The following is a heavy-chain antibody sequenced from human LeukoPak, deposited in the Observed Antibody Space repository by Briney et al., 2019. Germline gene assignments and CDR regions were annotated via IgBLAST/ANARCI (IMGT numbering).Heavy chain of an antibody. Sequence: PSQTLSLTCTVSGGSISSGGYYWSWIRQHPGKGLEWIGYIYYSGSTYYNPSLESRVTISVDTSKNQFSLKLSSVTAADTAVYYCARVARYYYFDYWGQGTLVTVSS. CDR2: IYYSGST. CDR1: GGSISSGGYY. D-gene: IGHD3-10*01. V-gene: IGHV4-31*03. J-gene: IGHJ4*02. CDR3: ARVARYYYFDY.